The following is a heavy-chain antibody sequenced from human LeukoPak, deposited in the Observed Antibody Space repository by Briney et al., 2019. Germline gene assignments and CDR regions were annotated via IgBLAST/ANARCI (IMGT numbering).Heavy chain of an antibody. Sequence: GGFLRLSCAASGFTFSSYTMNWVRQAPGKGLEWVAVISYDGSNKYYADSVKGRFTISRDNSKNTLYLQMNSLRAEDTAVYYCAKDLHSSGSIDYWGQGTLVTVSS. J-gene: IGHJ4*02. CDR3: AKDLHSSGSIDY. D-gene: IGHD6-19*01. V-gene: IGHV3-30*18. CDR2: ISYDGSNK. CDR1: GFTFSSYT.